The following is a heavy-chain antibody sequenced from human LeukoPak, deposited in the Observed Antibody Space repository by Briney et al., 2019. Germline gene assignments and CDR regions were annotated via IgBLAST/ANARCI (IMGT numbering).Heavy chain of an antibody. CDR3: ARGGGDLVVGATHDFDY. Sequence: LETLSLTCTVSGDSISSYYWSWIRQPPGKGLEWIGYIYYSGSTNYNPSLKSRVTISLDTSKNQFSLKLSSVTAADTAVYYCARGGGDLVVGATHDFDYWGQGTLVTVSS. CDR2: IYYSGST. J-gene: IGHJ4*02. D-gene: IGHD1-26*01. CDR1: GDSISSYY. V-gene: IGHV4-59*01.